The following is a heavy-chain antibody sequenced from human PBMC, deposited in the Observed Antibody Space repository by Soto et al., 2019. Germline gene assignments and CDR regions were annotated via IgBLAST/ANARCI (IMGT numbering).Heavy chain of an antibody. Sequence: QEQLQQWGAGLLKPSETLSLTCAVYDGSFSGSYWNWIRQPPGKGLEWIGEINHSGSSNYNPALPRRVTLSVGTSKDQFPLKLRSVTAADTAVYYCARRSSLAVRGLFRYHEYGMDAWGQGTTVIVSS. D-gene: IGHD3-16*01. CDR1: DGSFSGSY. V-gene: IGHV4-34*01. J-gene: IGHJ6*02. CDR2: INHSGSS. CDR3: ARRSSLAVRGLFRYHEYGMDA.